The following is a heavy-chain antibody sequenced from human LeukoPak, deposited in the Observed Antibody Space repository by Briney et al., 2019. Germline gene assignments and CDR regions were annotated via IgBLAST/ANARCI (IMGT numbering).Heavy chain of an antibody. V-gene: IGHV4-59*01. CDR3: ARGLVYGGNGDDAFDI. D-gene: IGHD4-23*01. J-gene: IGHJ3*02. CDR1: GGSISNYY. CDR2: IYYSGST. Sequence: SETLSLTCTVSGGSISNYYWSWIRQPPGKGLEWIGYIYYSGSTNYNPSLKSRVTISVDTSKNQFSLKVNSVTAADTAVYYCARGLVYGGNGDDAFDIWGQGTMVTVSS.